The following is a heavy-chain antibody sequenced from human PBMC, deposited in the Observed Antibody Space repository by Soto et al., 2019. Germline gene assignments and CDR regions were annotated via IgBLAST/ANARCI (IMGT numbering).Heavy chain of an antibody. V-gene: IGHV3-30*18. CDR2: ISYDGSNK. Sequence: GGSLRLSCAASGFTFSSYGMHWVRQAPGKGLEWVAVISYDGSNKYYADSVKGRFTISRDNSKNTLYLQMNSLRAEDTAVYYCAKALSLYYFDYWGQGTLVTVSS. CDR1: GFTFSSYG. J-gene: IGHJ4*02. CDR3: AKALSLYYFDY.